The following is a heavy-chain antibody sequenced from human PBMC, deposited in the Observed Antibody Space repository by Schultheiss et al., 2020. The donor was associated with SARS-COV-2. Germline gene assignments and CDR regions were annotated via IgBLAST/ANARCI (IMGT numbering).Heavy chain of an antibody. CDR3: AKDCMRTSSWYGGAFDI. D-gene: IGHD6-13*01. J-gene: IGHJ3*02. CDR2: ISGSGGST. V-gene: IGHV3-23*01. Sequence: GESLKISCAASGFTFSSYAMSWVRQAPGKGLEWVSAISGSGGSTYYADSVKGRFTISRDNSKNTLYLQMNSLRAEDTAVYYCAKDCMRTSSWYGGAFDIWGQGTMVTVSS. CDR1: GFTFSSYA.